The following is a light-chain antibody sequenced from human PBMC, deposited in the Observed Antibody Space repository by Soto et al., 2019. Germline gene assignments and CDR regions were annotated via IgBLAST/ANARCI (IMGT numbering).Light chain of an antibody. Sequence: QSALTQPASVSGSPGQSITISCTGTSSDIGTYNYVSWYQQHPGKAPKLIIYEVSSRPSGVSNRFSGSKSGNTASLTISGLQAEDEADYSCSSYISSSTYVFGSGTKLTVL. V-gene: IGLV2-14*01. CDR1: SSDIGTYNY. J-gene: IGLJ1*01. CDR3: SSYISSSTYV. CDR2: EVS.